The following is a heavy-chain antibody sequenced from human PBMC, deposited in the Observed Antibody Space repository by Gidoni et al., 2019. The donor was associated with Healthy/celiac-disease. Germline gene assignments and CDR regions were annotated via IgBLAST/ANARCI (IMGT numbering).Heavy chain of an antibody. CDR1: VGPIRSSSYY. CDR2: SYYSGST. CDR3: ARLAPATAILGVDY. Sequence: QLQLQESGPGLVKPSETLSLTCTVSVGPIRSSSYYWGWIRQPPGKGLEWIGSSYYSGSTYYNPSLKSRVTISVDTSKNQFSLKLSSVTAADTAVYYCARLAPATAILGVDYWGQGTLVTVSS. D-gene: IGHD2-2*02. J-gene: IGHJ4*02. V-gene: IGHV4-39*01.